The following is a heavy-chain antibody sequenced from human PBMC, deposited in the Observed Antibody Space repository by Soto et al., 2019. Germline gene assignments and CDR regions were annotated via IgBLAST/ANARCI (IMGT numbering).Heavy chain of an antibody. CDR2: ISSSSSYI. CDR3: ATDRAPENFDY. D-gene: IGHD3-10*01. V-gene: IGHV3-21*01. CDR1: GFTFSSYS. Sequence: EVQLVESGGGLVKPGGSLRLSCAASGFTFSSYSMNWVRQAPGKGLEWVSSISSSSSYIYYADSVKGRFTISRDNAKNSLYLQMNSLRAEDTAVYYCATDRAPENFDYWGQGTLVTVSS. J-gene: IGHJ4*02.